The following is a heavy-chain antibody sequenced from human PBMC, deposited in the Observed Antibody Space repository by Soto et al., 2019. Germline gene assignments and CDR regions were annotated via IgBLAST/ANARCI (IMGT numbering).Heavy chain of an antibody. CDR2: ISWNSGSI. D-gene: IGHD5-12*01. Sequence: GGSLRLSCAASGFTFDDYAMHWVRQAPGKGLEWVSGISWNSGSIGYADSVKGRFTISRDNAKNSLYLQMNSLRAEDTALYYCAKDQVATIFTTSATANYYYYGMDVWGQGTTVTVSS. V-gene: IGHV3-9*01. CDR3: AKDQVATIFTTSATANYYYYGMDV. J-gene: IGHJ6*02. CDR1: GFTFDDYA.